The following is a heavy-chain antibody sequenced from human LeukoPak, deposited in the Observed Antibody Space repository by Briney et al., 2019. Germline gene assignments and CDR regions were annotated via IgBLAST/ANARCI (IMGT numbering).Heavy chain of an antibody. CDR1: GGSISSSNW. V-gene: IGHV4-4*02. Sequence: SETLSLTCAVSGGSISSSNWWSWVRQPPGKGLEWIGEIYHSGSTNYNPSLKSRVTISVDKSKNQFSLKLSSVTAADTAVYYCAKGLLGYCSSTSCRPPFDYWGQGTLVTVSS. D-gene: IGHD2-2*01. CDR3: AKGLLGYCSSTSCRPPFDY. CDR2: IYHSGST. J-gene: IGHJ4*02.